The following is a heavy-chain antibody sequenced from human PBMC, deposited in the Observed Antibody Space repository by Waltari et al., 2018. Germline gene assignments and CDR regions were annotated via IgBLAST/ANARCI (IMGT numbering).Heavy chain of an antibody. V-gene: IGHV3-23*03. Sequence: EVQLLESGGGLVQPGGSLRLSCAASGLTFSSYAISWVSQAPGKGLEWVSVIYSGGSTYYADSVKGRFTISRDNSKNTLYLQMNSLRAEDTAVYYCAKDRIQLWAGYFDYWGQGTLVTVSS. CDR1: GLTFSSYA. CDR3: AKDRIQLWAGYFDY. D-gene: IGHD5-18*01. J-gene: IGHJ4*02. CDR2: IYSGGST.